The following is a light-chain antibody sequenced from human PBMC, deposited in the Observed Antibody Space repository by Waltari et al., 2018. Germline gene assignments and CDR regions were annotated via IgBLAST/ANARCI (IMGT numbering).Light chain of an antibody. CDR1: QSVSRY. CDR2: DAS. CDR3: QKYGSLPAT. J-gene: IGKJ1*01. V-gene: IGKV3-20*01. Sequence: EIVLTQSGTLSLSPGERATLSCRASQSVSRYLAWYQQKPGQAPRLLIYDASSRATGIPDRFSGSGSGTDFSLTISRLEPEDFAVYYCQKYGSLPATFGQVTKVEIK.